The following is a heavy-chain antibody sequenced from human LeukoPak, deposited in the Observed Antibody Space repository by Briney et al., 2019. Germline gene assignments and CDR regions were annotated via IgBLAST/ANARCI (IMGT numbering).Heavy chain of an antibody. Sequence: SETLSLTCTVSGGSVSSYYWSWIRQPPGKGLEWIGYIYYSGSTNYNPSLKSRVTISVDTSKNQFSLKLSSVTAADTAVYYCARVSYSSSWYYFDYWGQGTLVTVSS. CDR2: IYYSGST. CDR3: ARVSYSSSWYYFDY. J-gene: IGHJ4*02. D-gene: IGHD6-13*01. CDR1: GGSVSSYY. V-gene: IGHV4-59*02.